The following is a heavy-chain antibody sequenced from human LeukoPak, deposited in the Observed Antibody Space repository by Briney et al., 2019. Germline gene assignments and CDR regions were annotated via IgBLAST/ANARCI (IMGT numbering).Heavy chain of an antibody. V-gene: IGHV4-4*07. J-gene: IGHJ4*02. D-gene: IGHD4-17*01. CDR2: IYTSGST. CDR3: ARDLDYGDYGSAFDY. Sequence: SETLSLTCTVSGGSISSYYWSWIRQPAGKGLEWIGRIYTSGSTNYNPSLKSRVTMSVDTSKNQFSLKPSSVTAADTAVYYCARDLDYGDYGSAFDYWGQGTLVTVSS. CDR1: GGSISSYY.